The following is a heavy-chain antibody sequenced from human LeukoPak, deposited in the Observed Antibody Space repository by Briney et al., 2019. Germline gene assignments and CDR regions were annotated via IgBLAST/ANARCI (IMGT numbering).Heavy chain of an antibody. CDR3: AKVQYYYGSGSWSYYYYGMDV. CDR1: GFTFSSYG. V-gene: IGHV3-30*18. CDR2: ISYDGSNK. J-gene: IGHJ6*02. D-gene: IGHD3-10*01. Sequence: GRSLRLSCAASGFTFSSYGMHWVRQAPGKGLEWVAVISYDGSNKYYADSVKGRFTISRDNSKNTLYLQMNSLRAEDTAVYYCAKVQYYYGSGSWSYYYYGMDVWGQGTTVTVSS.